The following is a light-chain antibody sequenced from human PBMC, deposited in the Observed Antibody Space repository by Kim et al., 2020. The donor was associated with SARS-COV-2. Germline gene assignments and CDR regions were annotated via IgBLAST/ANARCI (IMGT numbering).Light chain of an antibody. Sequence: DIQITQSPSSLSASLGDRVTISCRTSQSISSHLNWYHQKPGRAPKLLIYAASTLQGGVPSRFSGSGSETDFTLTISSLQPEDFATYFCQQSYITPFTFGPGTKVDIK. J-gene: IGKJ3*01. CDR1: QSISSH. CDR3: QQSYITPFT. CDR2: AAS. V-gene: IGKV1-39*01.